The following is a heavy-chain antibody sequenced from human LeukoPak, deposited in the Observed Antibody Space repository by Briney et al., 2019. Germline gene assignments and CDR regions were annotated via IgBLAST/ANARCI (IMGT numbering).Heavy chain of an antibody. D-gene: IGHD3-9*01. V-gene: IGHV3-21*01. CDR1: GFTFSSYS. Sequence: GGSLRLSCAASGFTFSSYSMNWVRQAPGKALEWVSSISSSSSSIYYADSVKGRFTISRDNAKNSLYLRMNSLRAEDTAVYYCASRRVNYDILTGYNPGDYWGQGTLVTVSS. CDR3: ASRRVNYDILTGYNPGDY. CDR2: ISSSSSSI. J-gene: IGHJ4*02.